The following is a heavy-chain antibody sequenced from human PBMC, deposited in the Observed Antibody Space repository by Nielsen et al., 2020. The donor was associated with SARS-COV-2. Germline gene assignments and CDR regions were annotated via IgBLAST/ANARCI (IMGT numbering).Heavy chain of an antibody. Sequence: ASVQVSCKASGGTFSSYAISWVRQAPGQGLEWMGRINPNSGGTNYAQKFQGRVTMTRDTSISTAYMELSRLRSDDTAVYYCARDSYSSSSAWGQGTLVTVSS. CDR2: INPNSGGT. CDR1: GGTFSSYA. D-gene: IGHD6-6*01. J-gene: IGHJ5*02. CDR3: ARDSYSSSSA. V-gene: IGHV1-2*06.